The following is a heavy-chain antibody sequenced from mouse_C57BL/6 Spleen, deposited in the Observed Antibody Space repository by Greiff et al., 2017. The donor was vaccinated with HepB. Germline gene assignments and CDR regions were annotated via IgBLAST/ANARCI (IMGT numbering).Heavy chain of an antibody. V-gene: IGHV5-4*01. J-gene: IGHJ4*01. CDR3: ARDQDGYYVGAMDY. CDR1: GFTFSSYA. D-gene: IGHD2-3*01. CDR2: ISDGGSYT. Sequence: EVQVVESGGGLVKPGGSLKLSCAASGFTFSSYAMSWVRQTPEKRLEWFATISDGGSYTYYPDNVKGRFTISRDNAKNNLYLQMSQLKSEDTAMYYCARDQDGYYVGAMDYWGQGTSVTVSS.